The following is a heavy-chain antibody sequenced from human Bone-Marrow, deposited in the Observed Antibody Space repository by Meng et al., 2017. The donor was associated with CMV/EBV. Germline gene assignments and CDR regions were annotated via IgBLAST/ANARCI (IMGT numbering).Heavy chain of an antibody. Sequence: GGSLRLSCAASGFTFGSFAMHWVRQAPGKGLEWVAVISYDVTNKYFANSVKGRFTISRDNSNSTLYLQMNSLSAEDTAVYYCARGELFCSGGSCYQHTDHWGQGTLVSVSS. J-gene: IGHJ4*02. D-gene: IGHD2-15*01. CDR1: GFTFGSFA. CDR2: ISYDVTNK. V-gene: IGHV3-30*04. CDR3: ARGELFCSGGSCYQHTDH.